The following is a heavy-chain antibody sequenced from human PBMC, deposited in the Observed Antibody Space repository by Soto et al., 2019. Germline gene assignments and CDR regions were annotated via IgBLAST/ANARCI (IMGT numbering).Heavy chain of an antibody. J-gene: IGHJ3*01. Sequence: EVQLVESGGGLVQPGGSLRLSCAASGFTFSNYWIHWVRQAPGKGLVWVARIKGDGINTNYADSVKGRFTISRDNAGNTVYLAMNSPRTDDTAVYYWARGIPGHYGFDVWGQGTMVTVSS. CDR3: ARGIPGHYGFDV. V-gene: IGHV3-74*01. D-gene: IGHD1-20*01. CDR2: IKGDGINT. CDR1: GFTFSNYW.